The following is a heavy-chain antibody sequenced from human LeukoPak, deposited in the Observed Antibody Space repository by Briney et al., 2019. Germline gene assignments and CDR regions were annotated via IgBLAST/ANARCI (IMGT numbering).Heavy chain of an antibody. CDR2: IYYSGST. Sequence: SETLSLTCTVSGFSISSSSYYWGWLRQPPGKGLEWIGSIYYSGSTYYNPALKSRVTISVDTSKKQFSLKLSSVTAADTAAYYCARVGGYSYGYRSHFDYWGQGTLVTVSS. V-gene: IGHV4-39*07. D-gene: IGHD5-18*01. CDR1: GFSISSSSYY. CDR3: ARVGGYSYGYRSHFDY. J-gene: IGHJ4*02.